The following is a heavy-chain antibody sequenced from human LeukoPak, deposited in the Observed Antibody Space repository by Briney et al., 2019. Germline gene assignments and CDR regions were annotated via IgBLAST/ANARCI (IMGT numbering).Heavy chain of an antibody. CDR2: ISKDGSSE. CDR3: ARAYSSGWFNS. CDR1: GFTFSTYH. Sequence: QPGGSLRLSCAASGFTFSTYHMHWVRQAPGKGLEWVTLISKDGSSEYYADSVKGRFTISRDNSKNTLYLQMNSLRVEDMAVYYCARAYSSGWFNSWGQGTLVTVSS. D-gene: IGHD6-19*01. V-gene: IGHV3-30-3*01. J-gene: IGHJ5*01.